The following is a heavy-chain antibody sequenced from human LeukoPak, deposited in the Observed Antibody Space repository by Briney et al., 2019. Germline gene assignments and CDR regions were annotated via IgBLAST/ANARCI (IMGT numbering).Heavy chain of an antibody. Sequence: KTSETLSLTCTVSGGSISSYYWSWIRQPPGKGLEWIGYIYYSGSTNYNPSLKSRVTISVDTSKNQFSLKLSSVTAADTAVYYCARGARDDFWSGQRGYGMDVWGQGTTVTVSS. V-gene: IGHV4-59*01. CDR2: IYYSGST. CDR3: ARGARDDFWSGQRGYGMDV. J-gene: IGHJ6*02. CDR1: GGSISSYY. D-gene: IGHD3-3*01.